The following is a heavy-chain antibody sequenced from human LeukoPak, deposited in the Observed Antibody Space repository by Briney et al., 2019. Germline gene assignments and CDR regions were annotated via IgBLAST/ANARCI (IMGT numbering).Heavy chain of an antibody. CDR1: GYTFTGYY. Sequence: GASVKDSCKASGYTFTGYYMHWVRQAPGQGLDWMGWINPNSGGTNYAQKFQGRVTMTRDTSISTAYMELSRLRSDDTAVYYCASGIAVAGTTPFDYWGQGTLVTVSS. CDR2: INPNSGGT. V-gene: IGHV1-2*02. D-gene: IGHD6-19*01. CDR3: ASGIAVAGTTPFDY. J-gene: IGHJ4*02.